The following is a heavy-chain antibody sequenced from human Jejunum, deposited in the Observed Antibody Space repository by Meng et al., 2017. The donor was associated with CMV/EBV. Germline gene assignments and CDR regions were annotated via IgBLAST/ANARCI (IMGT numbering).Heavy chain of an antibody. J-gene: IGHJ4*02. CDR3: ARDRTVIFTPDGSLGA. V-gene: IGHV4-39*07. Sequence: QGSGPGLVKPSATPSLTCTVSGDSRSSSKDYWGWIRQPPGKGLEWIGTIYFTGSTYYNPSLKSRVTISVDTSKNHFSLKLSSVTAADTAVYYCARDRTVIFTPDGSLGAWGQGTLVTVSS. CDR1: GDSRSSSKDY. CDR2: IYFTGST. D-gene: IGHD3-9*01.